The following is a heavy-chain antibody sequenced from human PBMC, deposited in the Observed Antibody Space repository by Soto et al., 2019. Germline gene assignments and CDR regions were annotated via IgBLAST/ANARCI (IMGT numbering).Heavy chain of an antibody. D-gene: IGHD4-17*01. CDR1: QFSLSPSGVG. V-gene: IGHV2-5*01. J-gene: IGHJ4*02. CDR3: AHSGDYLVRRGVFDY. CDR2: IYWNNDK. Sequence: SGPTLMLPTQTLTLTCNFCQFSLSPSGVGVGWIRQPPGKDLEWLAIIYWNNDKRYSPALKSRLTITKDTSKNQVVLTMTNMDPVDTATYYSAHSGDYLVRRGVFDYWGQGTLVTVSS.